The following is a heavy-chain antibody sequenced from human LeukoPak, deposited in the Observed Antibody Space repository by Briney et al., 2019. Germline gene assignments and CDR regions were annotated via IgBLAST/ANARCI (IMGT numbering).Heavy chain of an antibody. Sequence: PGGSLRLSCEASGFAFRSISMNWVRQAPGKGLEWVSSISPDGETIYHADSVKGRFTISRDNAKNSLYLQMNSLRAEDTAVYYCARIEGGYWGQGTLVTVSS. CDR1: GFAFRSIS. CDR3: ARIEGGY. D-gene: IGHD3-16*01. CDR2: ISPDGETI. V-gene: IGHV3-21*01. J-gene: IGHJ4*02.